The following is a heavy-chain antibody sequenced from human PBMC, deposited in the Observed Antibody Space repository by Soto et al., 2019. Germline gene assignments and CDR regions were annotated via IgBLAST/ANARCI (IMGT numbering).Heavy chain of an antibody. CDR2: IYHSGST. Sequence: QLQLQESGSGLVKPSQTLSLTCAVSGGSISSGGYSWSWIRQPPGKGLEWIGYIYHSGSTYYNPSLKSRVTISVDRSKNQFSLKLSSVTAADTAVYYCARGPYCGGDCRFGFDPWGQGTLVTVSS. V-gene: IGHV4-30-2*01. D-gene: IGHD2-21*02. CDR3: ARGPYCGGDCRFGFDP. CDR1: GGSISSGGYS. J-gene: IGHJ5*02.